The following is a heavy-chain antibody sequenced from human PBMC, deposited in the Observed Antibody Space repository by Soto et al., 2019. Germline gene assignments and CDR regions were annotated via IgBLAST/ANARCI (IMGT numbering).Heavy chain of an antibody. CDR2: ISSSSSTI. CDR1: GFTFSSYS. V-gene: IGHV3-48*01. Sequence: GGSLRLSCAASGFTFSSYSMNWVRQAPGKGLEWVSYISSSSSTIYYADSVKGRFTISRDNAKNSLYLQMNSLRAEDTAVYYCARDSFFVAVASCMDVWGKGTTVTVSS. J-gene: IGHJ6*03. CDR3: ARDSFFVAVASCMDV. D-gene: IGHD6-19*01.